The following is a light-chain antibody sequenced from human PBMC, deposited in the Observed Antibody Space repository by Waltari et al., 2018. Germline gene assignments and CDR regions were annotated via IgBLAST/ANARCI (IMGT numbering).Light chain of an antibody. CDR1: QSVFYSSTNKNY. Sequence: DIVMTQSPDSLAVSLGERATLDRTPSQSVFYSSTNKNYLAWYQQKPGQPPKLLIYWSSTRESGVPDRFSGSGSGTAFTLTISSLQAEDVAVYYCQQYYTTPLTFGGGTKVEIK. J-gene: IGKJ4*01. V-gene: IGKV4-1*01. CDR2: WSS. CDR3: QQYYTTPLT.